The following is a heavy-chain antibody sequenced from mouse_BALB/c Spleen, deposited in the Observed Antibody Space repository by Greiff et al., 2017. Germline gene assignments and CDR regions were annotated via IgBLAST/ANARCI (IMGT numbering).Heavy chain of an antibody. Sequence: QVQLQQSGAELVKPGASVKLSCKASGYTFTSYYMYWVKQRPGQGLEWIGEINPSNGGTNFNEKFKSKATLSVDKSSSTAYMQLSSLTSEDSAVYYGTRGDYGSSYFDYWGQGTTLTVSS. J-gene: IGHJ2*01. D-gene: IGHD1-1*01. CDR2: INPSNGGT. CDR3: TRGDYGSSYFDY. V-gene: IGHV1S81*02. CDR1: GYTFTSYY.